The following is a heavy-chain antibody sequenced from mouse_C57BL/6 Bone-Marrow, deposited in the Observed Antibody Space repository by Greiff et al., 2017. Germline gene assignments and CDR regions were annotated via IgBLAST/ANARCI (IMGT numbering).Heavy chain of an antibody. D-gene: IGHD1-1*01. CDR3: AREYYGSLDY. Sequence: EVQLVESGEGLVKPGGSLKLSCAASGFTFSSYAMSWVRQTPEKRLEWVAYISSGGDYINYADTVKGRFTISRDNAKNTLFLQMTSLRSEDTAMYYCAREYYGSLDYWGQGTTLTVSS. V-gene: IGHV5S21*01. J-gene: IGHJ2*01. CDR1: GFTFSSYA. CDR2: ISSGGDYI.